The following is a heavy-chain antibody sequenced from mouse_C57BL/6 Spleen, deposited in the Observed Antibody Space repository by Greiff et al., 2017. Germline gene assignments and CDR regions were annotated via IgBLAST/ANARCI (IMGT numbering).Heavy chain of an antibody. D-gene: IGHD2-4*01. J-gene: IGHJ4*01. Sequence: VQLQQSGAELARPGASVKLSCKASGYTFTSYGISWVKQRTGQGLEWIGEIYPRSGNTYYNEKFKGKATLTADKSSSTAYMELRSLTSEDSAVYFCARTYYDYDVRAMDYWGQGTSGTVSS. CDR3: ARTYYDYDVRAMDY. CDR1: GYTFTSYG. V-gene: IGHV1-81*01. CDR2: IYPRSGNT.